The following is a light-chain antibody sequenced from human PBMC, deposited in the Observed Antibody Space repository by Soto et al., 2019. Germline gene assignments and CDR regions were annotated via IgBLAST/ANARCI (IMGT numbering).Light chain of an antibody. CDR1: TSDVGGYNA. Sequence: QSALSQPASQSGSPGQPITISCTGTTSDVGGYNAVSWYQHHPGKAPKLIVYEVAHRPSGVSDRFSASKSGNTASLKXSGLQADDEADYYCNSFRVSHLYVFGTGTKVTVL. J-gene: IGLJ1*01. V-gene: IGLV2-14*01. CDR3: NSFRVSHLYV. CDR2: EVA.